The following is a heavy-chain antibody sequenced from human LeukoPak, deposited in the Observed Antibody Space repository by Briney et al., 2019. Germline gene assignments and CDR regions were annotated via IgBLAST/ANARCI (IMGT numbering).Heavy chain of an antibody. CDR2: MNPHRGNT. J-gene: IGHJ3*02. CDR3: ARGRPDVFDI. CDR1: GYTFTFYD. V-gene: IGHV1-8*03. Sequence: ASVKLSCKASGYTFTFYDIQWVRQAAGQGLEWMGWMNPHRGNTGYVQKFLGRITLTRNTPTSVGYMEVINLKSEETDAYYCARGRPDVFDIWGLGTTVTVS.